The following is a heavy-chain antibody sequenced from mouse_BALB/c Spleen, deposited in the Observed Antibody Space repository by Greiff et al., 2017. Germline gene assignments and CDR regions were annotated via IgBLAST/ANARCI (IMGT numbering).Heavy chain of an antibody. Sequence: DVMLVESGGGLVKPGGSLKLSCAASGFAFSSYDMSWVRQTPEKRLEWVAYISSGGGSTYYPDTVKGRFTISRDNAKNTLYLQMSSLKSEDTAMYYCARHGGDTTADYFDYWGQGTTLTVSS. D-gene: IGHD1-2*01. CDR2: ISSGGGST. J-gene: IGHJ2*01. CDR1: GFAFSSYD. CDR3: ARHGGDTTADYFDY. V-gene: IGHV5-12-1*01.